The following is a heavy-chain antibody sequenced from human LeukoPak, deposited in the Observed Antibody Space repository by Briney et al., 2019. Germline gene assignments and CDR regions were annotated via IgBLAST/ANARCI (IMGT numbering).Heavy chain of an antibody. CDR1: GGSFSGYY. J-gene: IGHJ6*02. Sequence: SETLSLTCAVYGGSFSGYYWSWIRQPPGKGLEWIGEINHSGSTNYNPSLKSRVTISVDTSKNQFSLKLSSVTAADTAVYYCARDRPTTTSYYYYGMDVWGQGTTVTVSS. D-gene: IGHD1-14*01. V-gene: IGHV4-34*01. CDR3: ARDRPTTTSYYYYGMDV. CDR2: INHSGST.